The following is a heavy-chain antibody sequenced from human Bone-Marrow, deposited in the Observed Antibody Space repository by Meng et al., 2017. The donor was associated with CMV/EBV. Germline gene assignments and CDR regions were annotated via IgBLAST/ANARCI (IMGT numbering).Heavy chain of an antibody. D-gene: IGHD4/OR15-4a*01. Sequence: GESLKISYAVSGFTFSRYWMSWVRQAPGKGLEWVANIKQDGSEKYYVDSVKGRFTISRDNAKNSLYLQMNSLTAEDTAVYYCAPDDYADWGQGTRVTGSS. J-gene: IGHJ4*02. CDR3: APDDYAD. V-gene: IGHV3-7*01. CDR1: GFTFSRYW. CDR2: IKQDGSEK.